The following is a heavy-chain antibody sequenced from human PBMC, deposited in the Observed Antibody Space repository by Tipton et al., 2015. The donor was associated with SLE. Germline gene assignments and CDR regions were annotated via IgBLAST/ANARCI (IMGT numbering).Heavy chain of an antibody. CDR1: GYSFSRYW. Sequence: QLVQSGGEVRKPGESLKISCKGSGYSFSRYWIGWVRQMPGKGLEWMGSIYPVDSDTRYSPSFQGQVTISADMSITTAYLQWSSLRASDTAMYFCARRWVHTVFDYWGQGTLVTVSS. D-gene: IGHD4-11*01. V-gene: IGHV5-51*03. CDR2: IYPVDSDT. CDR3: ARRWVHTVFDY. J-gene: IGHJ4*02.